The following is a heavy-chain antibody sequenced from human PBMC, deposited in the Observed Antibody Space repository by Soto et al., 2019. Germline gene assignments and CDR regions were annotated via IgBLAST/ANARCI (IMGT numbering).Heavy chain of an antibody. CDR2: SRDKPQGYST. J-gene: IGHJ4*02. CDR3: VRATYFSDSSGYTRCLDY. Sequence: PGGSLRLSCAVSGFTLSDHYIDWVRQAPGKGLEWVGRSRDKPQGYSTAYAASVKGRFTTSRDESKNSAYLQMNSLKTEDTAAYYCVRATYFSDSSGYTRCLDYWGQGTLVTVSS. CDR1: GFTLSDHY. D-gene: IGHD3-22*01. V-gene: IGHV3-72*01.